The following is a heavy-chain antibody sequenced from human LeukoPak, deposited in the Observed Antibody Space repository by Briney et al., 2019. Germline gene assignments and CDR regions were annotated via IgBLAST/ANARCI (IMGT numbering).Heavy chain of an antibody. CDR1: GYTFTSYG. J-gene: IGHJ4*02. CDR2: ISAYNGNT. V-gene: IGHV1-18*01. CDR3: ARDRGPAKFMGYDSSGYYFGDDFDY. D-gene: IGHD3-22*01. Sequence: APVKVSCKASGYTFTSYGISWVRQAPGQGLEWMGWISAYNGNTNYAQKLQGRVTMTTDTSTSTAYMELRSLRSDDTAVYYCARDRGPAKFMGYDSSGYYFGDDFDYWGQGTLVTVSS.